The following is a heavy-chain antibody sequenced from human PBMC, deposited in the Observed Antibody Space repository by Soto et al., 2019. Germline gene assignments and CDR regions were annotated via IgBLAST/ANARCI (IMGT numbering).Heavy chain of an antibody. D-gene: IGHD6-19*01. J-gene: IGHJ4*02. Sequence: QVQLVQSGAEVKKPGSSVKVSCKASGGTFSSYAISWVRQAPGQGLEWMGGIIPIFGTANYAQMFQGRVTITADDSTSTAYMELSSLRSEDTVVYCCARAYPQDSSGFPLPYYFDYWGQGTLVTVSS. CDR2: IIPIFGTA. CDR3: ARAYPQDSSGFPLPYYFDY. CDR1: GGTFSSYA. V-gene: IGHV1-69*01.